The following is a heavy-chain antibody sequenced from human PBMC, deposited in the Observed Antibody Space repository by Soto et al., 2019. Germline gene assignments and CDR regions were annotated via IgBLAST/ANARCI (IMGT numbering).Heavy chain of an antibody. V-gene: IGHV5-51*01. Sequence: EESVTISCEVSGYSFTRYGIVWVLQMPGKGLEWMGIIYPGDSYTIYSPSFQCRVTISADKSISTAYLQWSSLKASDTAMYYCARHPRRFFGAVRLPFDYWGQGTLVTVSS. CDR1: GYSFTRYG. J-gene: IGHJ4*02. CDR3: ARHPRRFFGAVRLPFDY. CDR2: IYPGDSYT. D-gene: IGHD3-3*01.